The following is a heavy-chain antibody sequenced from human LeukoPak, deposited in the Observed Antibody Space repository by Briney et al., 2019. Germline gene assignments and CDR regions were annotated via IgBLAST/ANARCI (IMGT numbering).Heavy chain of an antibody. CDR1: GFTFDDYA. Sequence: PGRSLRLSCAASGFTFDDYAMHWVRQAPGKGLEWVSGISWNSGNIAYADSVKGRFIISRDNAKNSLYLQMNSLRAEDTALYYCAKDINGVGLGCCTNGVCYTFDYWGQGTLVTVSS. CDR2: ISWNSGNI. V-gene: IGHV3-9*01. J-gene: IGHJ4*02. D-gene: IGHD2-8*01. CDR3: AKDINGVGLGCCTNGVCYTFDY.